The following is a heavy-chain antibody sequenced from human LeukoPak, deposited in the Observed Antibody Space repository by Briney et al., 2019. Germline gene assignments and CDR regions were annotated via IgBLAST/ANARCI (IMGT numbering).Heavy chain of an antibody. CDR3: SRGRRDGYTGPWCFDL. D-gene: IGHD5-24*01. J-gene: IGHJ2*01. CDR2: INYSGST. V-gene: IGHV4-34*01. Sequence: SETLSLTCAVYGGSFSGYYWSWIRQPPGKGLEWIGEINYSGSTNYNPSLESRVTISVDTSKNQFSLKLSSVTAADTAVYYCSRGRRDGYTGPWCFDLWGRGTLVTVSS. CDR1: GGSFSGYY.